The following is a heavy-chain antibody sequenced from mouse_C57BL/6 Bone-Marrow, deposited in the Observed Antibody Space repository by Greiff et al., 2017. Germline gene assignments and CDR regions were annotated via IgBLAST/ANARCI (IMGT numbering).Heavy chain of an antibody. J-gene: IGHJ1*03. D-gene: IGHD2-1*01. CDR1: GFSLTSYG. CDR2: IGSGGST. V-gene: IGHV2-2*01. Sequence: VQLVESGPGLVQPSQSLSITCTVSGFSLTSYGVHWVRQSPGKGLEGLGVIGSGGSTDYNAAFISRLSISKDNSKSQVFFKMNILQADDTAIYYCARNYGNFYYWYFDVWGTGTTVTVSS. CDR3: ARNYGNFYYWYFDV.